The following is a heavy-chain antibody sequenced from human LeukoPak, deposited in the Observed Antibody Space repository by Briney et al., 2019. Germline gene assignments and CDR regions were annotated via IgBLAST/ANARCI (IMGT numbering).Heavy chain of an antibody. CDR2: IKQDGSKI. Sequence: GGSLRLSCAASGFKLSTFWMNWVRQAPGKGLEWVANIKQDGSKIYYVDSVKGRFTTSRDNAKNSLFLQMNSLTAEDTAMYYCARDHDPFDYWGQGTLVTVSS. V-gene: IGHV3-7*01. CDR1: GFKLSTFW. J-gene: IGHJ4*02. CDR3: ARDHDPFDY.